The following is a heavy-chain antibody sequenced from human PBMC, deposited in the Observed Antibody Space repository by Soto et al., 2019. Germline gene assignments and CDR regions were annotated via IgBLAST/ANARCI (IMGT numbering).Heavy chain of an antibody. Sequence: HPEGAPGLCCAASGVTFINYAMSWVRQAPGKGLEWVSTIGGGDGSTYYADSVKGRFTISRDNSNSALYLQMNSLRVGDTAIYYCAKGILVKPPGTRTFDIWGQGTMVTVSS. CDR3: AKGILVKPPGTRTFDI. V-gene: IGHV3-23*01. D-gene: IGHD6-13*01. CDR1: GVTFINYA. J-gene: IGHJ3*02. CDR2: IGGGDGST.